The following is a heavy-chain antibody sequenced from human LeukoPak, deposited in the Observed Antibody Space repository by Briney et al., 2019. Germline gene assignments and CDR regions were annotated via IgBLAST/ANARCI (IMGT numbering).Heavy chain of an antibody. D-gene: IGHD1-26*01. J-gene: IGHJ3*02. CDR1: GYTFTTYA. CDR3: ARVELLNAFDI. CDR2: INTNTGNP. Sequence: ASVKVSCKTSGYTFTTYAMNWVRQAPGQGLEWMGWINTNTGNPTYAQGFTGRFVFSLDTSVSTAYLQISSLKAEDTAVYYCARVELLNAFDIWGQETMVTVSS. V-gene: IGHV7-4-1*02.